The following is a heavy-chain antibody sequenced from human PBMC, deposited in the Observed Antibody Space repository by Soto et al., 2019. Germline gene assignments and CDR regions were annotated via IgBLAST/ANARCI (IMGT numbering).Heavy chain of an antibody. V-gene: IGHV1-18*01. CDR1: GYTFTSYG. Sequence: QVQLVQSGVEVKKPGASVKVSCKASGYTFTSYGIIWVRQAPGQGLEWMGWISANNGNTKYAQNFQGRVTMTTDTSTSTADMELRSLRSDDTAVYYCARGSGSIAVAGTSYWGQGTLVTVSS. D-gene: IGHD6-19*01. J-gene: IGHJ4*02. CDR2: ISANNGNT. CDR3: ARGSGSIAVAGTSY.